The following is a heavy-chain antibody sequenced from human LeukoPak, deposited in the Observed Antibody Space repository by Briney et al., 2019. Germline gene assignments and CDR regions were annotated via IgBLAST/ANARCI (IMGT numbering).Heavy chain of an antibody. V-gene: IGHV4-59*01. Sequence: SQTLSLTCTVSGGSFSSSYWSWVRQPPGKGLEWIGYIDNSGSTNYNPSLKSRVTISLDTPKSQFSLKLSSVTAADTAVYYCARAPLYSGGSGWSIYYFYAMDVWGQGTTVTVSS. D-gene: IGHD6-19*01. J-gene: IGHJ6*02. CDR3: ARAPLYSGGSGWSIYYFYAMDV. CDR1: GGSFSSSY. CDR2: IDNSGST.